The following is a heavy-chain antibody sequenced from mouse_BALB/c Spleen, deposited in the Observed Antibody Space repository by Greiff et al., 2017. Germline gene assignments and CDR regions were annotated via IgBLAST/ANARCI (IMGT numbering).Heavy chain of an antibody. V-gene: IGHV3-2*02. J-gene: IGHJ3*01. CDR1: GYSITSDYA. Sequence: EVHLVESGPGLVKPSQSLSLTCTVTGYSITSDYAWNWIRQFPGNKLEWMGYISYSGSTSYNPSLKSRISITRDTSKNQFFLQLNSVTTEDTATYYCAREVYYYGSSRAYWGQGTLVTVSA. CDR3: AREVYYYGSSRAY. D-gene: IGHD1-1*01. CDR2: ISYSGST.